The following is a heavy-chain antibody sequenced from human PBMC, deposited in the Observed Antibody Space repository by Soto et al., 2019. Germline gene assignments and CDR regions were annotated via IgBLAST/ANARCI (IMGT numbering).Heavy chain of an antibody. CDR1: GFTFSTYA. V-gene: IGHV3-23*01. CDR2: MTGSGGDI. D-gene: IGHD2-21*02. Sequence: PGGSLRLSCAASGFTFSTYAMRWVRQSPGKGQEWVAGMTGSGGDIRYADSVKGRFTISKDNSKNTLYLQMNSLRAEDTAMYYCAKDAVYGDGLWLAANWGQGTLVTVSS. J-gene: IGHJ4*02. CDR3: AKDAVYGDGLWLAAN.